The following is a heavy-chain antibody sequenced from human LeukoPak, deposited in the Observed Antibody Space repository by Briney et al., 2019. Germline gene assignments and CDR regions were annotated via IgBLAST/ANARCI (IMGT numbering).Heavy chain of an antibody. CDR2: ISGSGVAT. CDR1: GFTFSSYA. J-gene: IGHJ4*02. Sequence: GGSLSLSCAASGFTFSSYAMSWVRQAPGKGLEWVSDISGSGVATYYAGSVKGRFTISRDNPKSTLYLQMNSLRAEDAAVYYCARNSGSFYVPPDYWGQGTLITVSS. D-gene: IGHD1-26*01. CDR3: ARNSGSFYVPPDY. V-gene: IGHV3-23*01.